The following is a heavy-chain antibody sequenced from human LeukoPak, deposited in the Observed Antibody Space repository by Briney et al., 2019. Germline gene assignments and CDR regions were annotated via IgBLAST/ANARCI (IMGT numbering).Heavy chain of an antibody. Sequence: ASVKVSCKASGYTFTGYYMHWVRQAPGQGLEWMGRINPNSGGTNYAQKFQGRVTMTRDTSISTAYMELSRLRSDDTAVYYCARGLSRRTVTTFYYYGMDVWGQGTTVTVSS. CDR1: GYTFTGYY. CDR2: INPNSGGT. D-gene: IGHD4-11*01. CDR3: ARGLSRRTVTTFYYYGMDV. J-gene: IGHJ6*02. V-gene: IGHV1-2*06.